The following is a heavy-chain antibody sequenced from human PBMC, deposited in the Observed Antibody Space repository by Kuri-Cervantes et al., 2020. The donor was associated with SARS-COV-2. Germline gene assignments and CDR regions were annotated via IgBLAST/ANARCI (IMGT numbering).Heavy chain of an antibody. J-gene: IGHJ4*02. Sequence: GGSLRLSCAASGFTVSSNYMSWVRQAPGKGLEWVSVIYSGSSTYYADSVKGRFTISRDNSKNTLYLQMNSLRAEDTAVYYCARTNSGSFYFDYWGQGTLVTVSS. CDR1: GFTVSSNY. V-gene: IGHV3-53*01. D-gene: IGHD1-26*01. CDR3: ARTNSGSFYFDY. CDR2: IYSGSST.